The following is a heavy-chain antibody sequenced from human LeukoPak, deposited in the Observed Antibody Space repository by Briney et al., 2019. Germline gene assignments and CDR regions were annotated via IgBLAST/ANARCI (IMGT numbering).Heavy chain of an antibody. V-gene: IGHV3-53*01. CDR3: ASPKYTSGPFNY. D-gene: IGHD6-19*01. CDR2: IYNTGST. J-gene: IGHJ4*02. CDR1: GFTVSTNY. Sequence: PGGSLRLSCAASGFTVSTNYMSWVRQAPGKGLEWVSVIYNTGSTDYADSVKGRFTISRDNSKNTLHLQMNSLRAEDTAVYYCASPKYTSGPFNYWGQGTLVTVSS.